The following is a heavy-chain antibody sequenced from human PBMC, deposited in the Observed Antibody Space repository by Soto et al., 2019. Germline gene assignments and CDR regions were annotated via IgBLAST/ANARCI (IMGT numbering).Heavy chain of an antibody. Sequence: ASVKVSCKASGYTFTSYGISWVRQAPGQGLEWMGWISAYNGNTNYAQKLQGRVTMTTDTSTSTVYMELRSLRSDDTAVYYCARGALDFDWLLSLDYWGQGTLVTVSS. D-gene: IGHD3-9*01. CDR3: ARGALDFDWLLSLDY. CDR1: GYTFTSYG. CDR2: ISAYNGNT. V-gene: IGHV1-18*01. J-gene: IGHJ4*02.